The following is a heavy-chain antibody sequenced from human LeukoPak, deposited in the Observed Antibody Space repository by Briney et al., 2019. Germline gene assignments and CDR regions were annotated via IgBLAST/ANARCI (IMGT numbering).Heavy chain of an antibody. J-gene: IGHJ4*02. V-gene: IGHV3-43*02. CDR3: AKDRYCSGGTCSGGFDY. Sequence: GGSLRLSCAASGFIFDDYAMHWVRQVPGKGLEWVSLISGDGGRTFYEDSVKGRFTVSRDNSKNLMYLQMSGLRTEDTALYYCAKDRYCSGGTCSGGFDYWGQGTPVTVSS. CDR1: GFIFDDYA. D-gene: IGHD2-15*01. CDR2: ISGDGGRT.